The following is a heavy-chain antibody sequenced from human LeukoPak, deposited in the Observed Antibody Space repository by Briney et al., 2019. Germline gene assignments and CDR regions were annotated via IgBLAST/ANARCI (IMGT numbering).Heavy chain of an antibody. Sequence: SVKVSCKASGGTFSSYAISWVRQAPGQGLEWMGRIIPILGIANYAQKFQGRVTITADKSTSTAYMELSSLRSEDTAVYYCARGDRYYDFWSGYQDLDYWGQGTLVTVSS. D-gene: IGHD3-3*01. J-gene: IGHJ4*02. CDR2: IIPILGIA. CDR1: GGTFSSYA. V-gene: IGHV1-69*04. CDR3: ARGDRYYDFWSGYQDLDY.